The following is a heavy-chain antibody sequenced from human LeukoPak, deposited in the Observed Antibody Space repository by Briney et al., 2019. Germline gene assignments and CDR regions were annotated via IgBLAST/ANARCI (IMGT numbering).Heavy chain of an antibody. CDR3: ARDERRCIDGSSCYPGDY. CDR2: ISRTSYSI. J-gene: IGHJ4*02. Sequence: PGGSLRLSCEASGFSLSAYAMKWVRQAPGQGLEWVSAISRTSYSIYYADAVKGRFTVSRDNARNLVLLQMNSLRADDTAVYYCARDERRCIDGSSCYPGDYWGQGTLVTVSS. V-gene: IGHV3-21*01. D-gene: IGHD2-2*01. CDR1: GFSLSAYA.